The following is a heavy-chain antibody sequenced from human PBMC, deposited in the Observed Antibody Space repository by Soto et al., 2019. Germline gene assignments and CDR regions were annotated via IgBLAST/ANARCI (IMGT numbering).Heavy chain of an antibody. V-gene: IGHV3-30*18. CDR3: ANDLPNFHY. CDR2: ISYDGSNK. J-gene: IGHJ4*02. Sequence: QVQLVESGGGVVQPGRSLRLSCAASGFTFSSYGMHWVRQAPGKGLEWVAVISYDGSNKYYAASVKGRFTISRDNSKNTLYLQMNSLRAEDTAVYYCANDLPNFHYWGQGTLVTVSS. CDR1: GFTFSSYG. D-gene: IGHD1-7*01.